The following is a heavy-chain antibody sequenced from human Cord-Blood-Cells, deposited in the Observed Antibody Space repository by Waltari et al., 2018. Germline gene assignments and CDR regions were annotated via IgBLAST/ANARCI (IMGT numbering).Heavy chain of an antibody. J-gene: IGHJ3*02. D-gene: IGHD3-10*01. Sequence: EVQLVESGGGLVKPGGSLRLSCAASGFTFSSYSMNWVRQAPGKGLEWVSSISSSSGYISYADSVKGRFTISRDNAKNSLYLQMNSLRAEDTAVYYCARSGYFGDAFDIWGQGTMVTVSS. V-gene: IGHV3-21*01. CDR3: ARSGYFGDAFDI. CDR2: ISSSSGYI. CDR1: GFTFSSYS.